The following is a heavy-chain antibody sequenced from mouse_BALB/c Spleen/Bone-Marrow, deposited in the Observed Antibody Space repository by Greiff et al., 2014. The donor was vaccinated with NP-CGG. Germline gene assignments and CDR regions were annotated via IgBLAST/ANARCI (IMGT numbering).Heavy chain of an antibody. CDR3: ARDRGLLRFDY. Sequence: VQLQQSGGGLVQPGGSLRLSCATSGFTFTDYYMSWVRQPPGKALEWLGFIRNKANGYTTEYSASVKGRFTISRDNSQSILYLQMNTLRAEDSAIYYCARDRGLLRFDYWGQGTTLTVSS. V-gene: IGHV7-3*02. CDR1: GFTFTDYY. D-gene: IGHD2-3*01. J-gene: IGHJ2*01. CDR2: IRNKANGYTT.